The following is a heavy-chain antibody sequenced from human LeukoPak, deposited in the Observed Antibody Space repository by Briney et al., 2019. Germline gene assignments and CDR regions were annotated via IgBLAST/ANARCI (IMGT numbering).Heavy chain of an antibody. CDR3: AKGLPAD. CDR2: ISYDGSNK. D-gene: IGHD2-15*01. J-gene: IGHJ4*02. V-gene: IGHV3-30*18. Sequence: GGSLRLSCVASGFTFSTYGMHWVRQAPGKGLEWVAVISYDGSNKYYADSVKGRFTISRDNSKNTLYLQMNSLRAEDTAVYYCAKGLPADWGQGTLVTVSS. CDR1: GFTFSTYG.